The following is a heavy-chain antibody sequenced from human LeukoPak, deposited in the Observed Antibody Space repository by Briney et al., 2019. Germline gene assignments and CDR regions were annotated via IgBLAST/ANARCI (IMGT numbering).Heavy chain of an antibody. CDR1: GFTFSSHS. V-gene: IGHV3-53*01. CDR3: ARGVLYFDY. D-gene: IGHD2/OR15-2a*01. CDR2: IYSGGST. J-gene: IGHJ4*02. Sequence: PGGSLRLSCAASGFTFSSHSMNWVRQAPGKGLEWVSVIYSGGSTYYADSVKGRFTISRDNSKNTLYLQMNSLRAEDTAVYYCARGVLYFDYWGQGTLVTVSS.